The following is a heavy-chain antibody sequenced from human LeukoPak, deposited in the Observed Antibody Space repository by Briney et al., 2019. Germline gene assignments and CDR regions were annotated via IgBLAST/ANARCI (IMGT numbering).Heavy chain of an antibody. D-gene: IGHD2-2*01. CDR3: PTDRPGPVTSTWYFDL. V-gene: IGHV1-24*01. J-gene: IGHJ2*01. Sequence: ASVKVSCKVSGYTLTELSMHWVRQAPGKGLEWMGGFDPEDGETIYAQKFQGRVTMTEDTYTDTAYMYLSSLTAEDTAVYYCPTDRPGPVTSTWYFDLWGRGTLVTVSS. CDR1: GYTLTELS. CDR2: FDPEDGET.